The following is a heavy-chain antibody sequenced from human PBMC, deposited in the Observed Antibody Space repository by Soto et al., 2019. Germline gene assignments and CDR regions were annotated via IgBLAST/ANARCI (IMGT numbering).Heavy chain of an antibody. V-gene: IGHV3-30-3*01. CDR1: GFTFSSYA. Sequence: PGGSLRLSCAASGFTFSSYAMHWVRQAPGKGLEWVAVITYDGSNKYYADSVKGRFTISRDNSKNTLYLQMNSLRAEDTAVYYCARDSVTGTAYYYGMDVWGQGTTVTVSS. CDR3: ARDSVTGTAYYYGMDV. CDR2: ITYDGSNK. J-gene: IGHJ6*02. D-gene: IGHD1-7*01.